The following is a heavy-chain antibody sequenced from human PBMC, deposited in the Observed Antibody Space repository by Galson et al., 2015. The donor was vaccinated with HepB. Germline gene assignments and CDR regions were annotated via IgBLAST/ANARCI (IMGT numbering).Heavy chain of an antibody. J-gene: IGHJ6*03. CDR2: ISYSGSN. D-gene: IGHD2-8*01. V-gene: IGHV4-59*01. CDR1: GVSINGYY. Sequence: LSLTCTVSGVSINGYYWTWIRQSPGKGLEWIGYISYSGSNKYNPSLKSRVTISLDTSKNQFSLKLTSVTAADTAVYFCARGLDCANAVCFPYYYYYMDVWGKGTTVTVSS. CDR3: ARGLDCANAVCFPYYYYYMDV.